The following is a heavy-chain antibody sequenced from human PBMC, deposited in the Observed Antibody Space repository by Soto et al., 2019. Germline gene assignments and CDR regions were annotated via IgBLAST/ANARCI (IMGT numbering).Heavy chain of an antibody. D-gene: IGHD3-22*01. CDR1: GGTFSSYA. CDR3: ARDRGPSSGYYPYWFDP. J-gene: IGHJ5*02. CDR2: IIPIFGAA. Sequence: QVQLVQSGAEVKKPGSSVKVSCKASGGTFSSYAITWVRQAPGQGLEWMGGIIPIFGAANYEQKFQGRVTITADESTSTADSELSSLRSEDTAVYYCARDRGPSSGYYPYWFDPWGQGTLVTVSS. V-gene: IGHV1-69*12.